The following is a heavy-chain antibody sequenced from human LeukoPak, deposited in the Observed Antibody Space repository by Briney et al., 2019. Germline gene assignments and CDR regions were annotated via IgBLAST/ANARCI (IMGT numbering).Heavy chain of an antibody. CDR1: GFTCSSYE. Sequence: GGSLRLSCAACGFTCSSYEMVWVRQAPGKGLEGVSYISISGSTIYYADSGKGRFTISRHNAKSSLYLQMNSLRAEDTAVYYCAELGITMIGGVWGKGTTVTISS. CDR2: ISISGSTI. V-gene: IGHV3-48*03. CDR3: AELGITMIGGV. D-gene: IGHD3-10*02. J-gene: IGHJ6*04.